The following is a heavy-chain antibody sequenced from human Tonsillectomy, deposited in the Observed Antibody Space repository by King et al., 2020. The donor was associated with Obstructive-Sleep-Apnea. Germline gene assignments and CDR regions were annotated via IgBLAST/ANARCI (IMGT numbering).Heavy chain of an antibody. J-gene: IGHJ2*01. D-gene: IGHD5-18*01. CDR3: ARDVDAVSFLYFDL. Sequence: VQLVESGGGVVRPGRSLRLSCAASGFTFSNYPLHWVRQAPGKGLEWVALISYDGTNIYYADSVKGRLPISKDNSKNTLYLKMNSLRAEDSAVYYCARDVDAVSFLYFDLWGRGTLVTVSS. CDR1: GFTFSNYP. V-gene: IGHV3-30*04. CDR2: ISYDGTNI.